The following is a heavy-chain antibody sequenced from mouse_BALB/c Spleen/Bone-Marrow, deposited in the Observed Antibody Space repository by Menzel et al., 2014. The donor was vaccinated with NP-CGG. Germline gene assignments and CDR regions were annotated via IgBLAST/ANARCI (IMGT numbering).Heavy chain of an antibody. J-gene: IGHJ4*01. CDR2: IHPSNGRT. D-gene: IGHD3-2*01. Sequence: VQLQQSGTELVKPGASVKLSCKASGYTFTSYWIHWVKQGPGQGLEWIGEIHPSNGRTSYSEKFKTKATLTVDKSSSTAHMQLSSLTSEDSAVYYCARGTARAMMDYWGQGTSVTVSS. CDR1: GYTFTSYW. CDR3: ARGTARAMMDY. V-gene: IGHV1S81*02.